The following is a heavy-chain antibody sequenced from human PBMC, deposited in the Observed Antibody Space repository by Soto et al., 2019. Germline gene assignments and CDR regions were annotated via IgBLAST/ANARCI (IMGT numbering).Heavy chain of an antibody. Sequence: GESLKIWSKGSGDSFTSYWIGWVLQMTGKCLEWMGIIYPGDSDTRYSPSFPGQVTISADKSISTAYLQWSSLKASDTAMYYCATQKGASDTSYYGMDVWGQGTTVTVSS. CDR3: ATQKGASDTSYYGMDV. CDR2: IYPGDSDT. V-gene: IGHV5-51*01. D-gene: IGHD1-26*01. CDR1: GDSFTSYW. J-gene: IGHJ6*02.